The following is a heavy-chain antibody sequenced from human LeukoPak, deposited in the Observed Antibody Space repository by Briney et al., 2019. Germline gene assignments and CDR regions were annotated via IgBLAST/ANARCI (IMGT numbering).Heavy chain of an antibody. J-gene: IGHJ6*02. CDR3: AISRCSSSLEGMDV. V-gene: IGHV1-69*04. D-gene: IGHD6-6*01. CDR1: GGTFSSYA. Sequence: SVKVSCKASGGTFSSYAISWVRQAPGQGLEWMGRIIPIFGIANYAQKFQGGVTITADKSTSTAYMELSSLRSEDTAVYYCAISRCSSSLEGMDVWGQGTTVTVSS. CDR2: IIPIFGIA.